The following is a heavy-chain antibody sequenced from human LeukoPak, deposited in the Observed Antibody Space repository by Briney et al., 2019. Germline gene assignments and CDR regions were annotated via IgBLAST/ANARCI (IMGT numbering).Heavy chain of an antibody. D-gene: IGHD6-13*01. CDR1: GFTVSGDY. CDR3: ARLEQLVPGTNHNDY. CDR2: IYSGGRT. V-gene: IGHV3-53*01. J-gene: IGHJ4*02. Sequence: GGSLRLSCVVSGFTVSGDYMSWVRQAPGKGLEWVSVIYSGGRTYYADSVKGRFTISRDNSKNILYLQMNHLRVEDTAVYYCARLEQLVPGTNHNDYWGQGTLVTVSS.